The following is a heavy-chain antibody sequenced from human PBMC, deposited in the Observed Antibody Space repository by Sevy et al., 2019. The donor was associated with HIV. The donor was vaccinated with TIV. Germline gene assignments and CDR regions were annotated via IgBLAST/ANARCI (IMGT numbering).Heavy chain of an antibody. J-gene: IGHJ4*02. CDR3: AKDSSYYYYDSSWGDY. CDR2: IRYDGSNK. V-gene: IGHV3-30*02. CDR1: GFTFSSYG. Sequence: GGSLRLSCAASGFTFSSYGMHWVRQAPGKGLEWVAFIRYDGSNKYYADSVKGRFTISRDNSKNTLYLQMNSLRAEDTAVYYCAKDSSYYYYDSSWGDYWGQGTLVTVSS. D-gene: IGHD3-22*01.